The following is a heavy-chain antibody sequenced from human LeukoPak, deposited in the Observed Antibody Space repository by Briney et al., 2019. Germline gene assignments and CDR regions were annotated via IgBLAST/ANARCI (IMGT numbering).Heavy chain of an antibody. V-gene: IGHV3-74*03. CDR1: GFSFTTW. CDR3: ARTDNLDY. CDR2: IRGDETIA. Sequence: GGSLRLSRAASGFSFTTWMHWVRQAPGKGLVWVARIRGDETIATYAESVKGRFTISRDNARNTLYLQMNSLRAEDTAVYYCARTDNLDYWGQGTPVTVSS. D-gene: IGHD2-15*01. J-gene: IGHJ4*02.